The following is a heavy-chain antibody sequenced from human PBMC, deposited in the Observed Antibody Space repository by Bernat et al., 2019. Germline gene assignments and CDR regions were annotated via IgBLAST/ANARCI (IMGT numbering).Heavy chain of an antibody. CDR1: GFTFSSYA. V-gene: IGHV3-23*04. D-gene: IGHD3-9*01. CDR3: AKTGYYDILTGPFVDY. Sequence: VQLVESGGGVVQPGRSLRLSCAASGFTFSSYAMSWVRQAPGKGLEWVSAISGSGGSTYYADSVKGRFTISRDNSKNTLYLQMNSLRAEDTAVYYCAKTGYYDILTGPFVDYWGQGTLVTVSS. CDR2: ISGSGGST. J-gene: IGHJ4*02.